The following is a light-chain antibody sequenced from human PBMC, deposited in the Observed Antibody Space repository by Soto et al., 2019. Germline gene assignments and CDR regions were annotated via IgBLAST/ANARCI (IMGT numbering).Light chain of an antibody. CDR2: EVN. CDR1: GSDVATNDY. V-gene: IGLV2-8*01. Sequence: QSALTQPPSTSGSPGQSVTISCTGCGSDVATNDYVSWYQQHPGKAPKLIIYEVNRRPSGVPDRFSCSKSGNTASLTVSGLQAEDEAVYHCSSYADSNNLIFGGGTKLTVL. CDR3: SSYADSNNLI. J-gene: IGLJ2*01.